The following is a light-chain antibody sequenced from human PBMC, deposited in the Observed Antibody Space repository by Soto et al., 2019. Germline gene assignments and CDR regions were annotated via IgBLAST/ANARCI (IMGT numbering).Light chain of an antibody. CDR3: TSYAGSNNFVV. CDR2: EDS. V-gene: IGLV2-8*01. CDR1: SSDVGGYND. Sequence: QSVLTQPPSASGSPGQTVTISCTGSSSDVGGYNDVSWYQQHPGKAPKLMIYEDSKRPSGVPDRFSGSKSGTTASLAVSGLQAEDEADYYCTSYAGSNNFVVFGGGTKLTVL. J-gene: IGLJ2*01.